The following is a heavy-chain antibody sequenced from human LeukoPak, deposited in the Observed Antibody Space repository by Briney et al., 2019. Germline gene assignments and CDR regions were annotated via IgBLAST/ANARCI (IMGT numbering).Heavy chain of an antibody. Sequence: PSETLSLTCTVSGGSISNYYWSWIRQPPGKGLEGIGYIYYSGSANYNPPLKSRVTLSVDTSKNQFSLKLSSVTAADTAVYYCARGSIAAAEGSHWFDPWGQGTLVTVSS. V-gene: IGHV4-59*01. CDR1: GGSISNYY. D-gene: IGHD6-13*01. CDR2: IYYSGSA. CDR3: ARGSIAAAEGSHWFDP. J-gene: IGHJ5*02.